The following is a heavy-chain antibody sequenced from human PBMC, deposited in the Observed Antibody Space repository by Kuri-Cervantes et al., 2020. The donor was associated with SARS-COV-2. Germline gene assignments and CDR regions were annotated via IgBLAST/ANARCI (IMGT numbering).Heavy chain of an antibody. D-gene: IGHD6-19*01. Sequence: GSLRLSCTVSGGSISSYYWSWIRQPPGKGLEWIGYIYYSGSTNYNPSLKSRVTISVDTSKNQFSLKLSSVTAADTAVYYCARARIVSSGWYYYYGMDVWGQGTTVTVSS. CDR3: ARARIVSSGWYYYYGMDV. CDR1: GGSISSYY. J-gene: IGHJ6*02. CDR2: IYYSGST. V-gene: IGHV4-59*01.